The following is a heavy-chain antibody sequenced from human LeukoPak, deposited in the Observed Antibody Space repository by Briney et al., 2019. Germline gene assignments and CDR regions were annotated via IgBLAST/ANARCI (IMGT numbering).Heavy chain of an antibody. V-gene: IGHV3-33*01. Sequence: GRCLRLSCAPSGFTFSNYVMHWVRQAPGKGLEWVAIIWYDGSNKYYADSLKGRFTISRDNSKNTLYLQMNSLRAEDTAVYYCARGGLAAAGIDYRGQGTLVTVSS. D-gene: IGHD6-13*01. CDR3: ARGGLAAAGIDY. CDR2: IWYDGSNK. J-gene: IGHJ4*02. CDR1: GFTFSNYV.